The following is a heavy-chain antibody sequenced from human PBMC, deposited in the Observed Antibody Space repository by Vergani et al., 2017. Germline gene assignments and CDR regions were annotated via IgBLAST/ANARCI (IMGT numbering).Heavy chain of an antibody. CDR2: ISATDGSI. J-gene: IGHJ4*02. CDR3: SKFPDRMPPPHYFDF. D-gene: IGHD1-14*01. Sequence: EVQLLESGGGVVQPGGSLRLSCAASGFTFSSYAMSWVRQAPGKGLEWDSTISATDGSIYYTDYVQGHFTIARDNSKNTLFLQMNSLRAEDTAMYFCSKFPDRMPPPHYFDFWGQGTLVTVSS. CDR1: GFTFSSYA. V-gene: IGHV3-23*01.